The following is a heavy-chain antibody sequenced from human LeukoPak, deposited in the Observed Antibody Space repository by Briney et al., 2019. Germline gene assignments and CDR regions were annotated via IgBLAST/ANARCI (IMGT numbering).Heavy chain of an antibody. D-gene: IGHD2-2*01. CDR3: ARDGPTAASFDY. CDR2: INPSGDSK. V-gene: IGHV1-46*01. J-gene: IGHJ4*02. CDR1: GYRFTSYD. Sequence: AAAKVSCKASGYRFTSYDMHWVRQAPGQGLEWMGIINPSGDSKSYAQRFQGRVAMTRDTSTTTVYMEVNSLTSEDTAVYFCARDGPTAASFDYWGQGTLVTV.